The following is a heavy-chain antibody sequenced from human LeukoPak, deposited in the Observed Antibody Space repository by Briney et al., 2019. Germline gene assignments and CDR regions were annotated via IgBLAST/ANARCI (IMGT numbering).Heavy chain of an antibody. V-gene: IGHV3-30*02. D-gene: IGHD6-19*01. J-gene: IGHJ4*02. CDR2: IRYDGSNK. CDR1: GFTFSSYG. Sequence: GESLKISCAASGFTFSSYGMHWVRQAPGKGLEWVAFIRYDGSNKYYADSVKGRFTISRDNSKNMLYLQMNSLRAEDTAVYYCAKGFGSADYWGQGTLVTVSS. CDR3: AKGFGSADY.